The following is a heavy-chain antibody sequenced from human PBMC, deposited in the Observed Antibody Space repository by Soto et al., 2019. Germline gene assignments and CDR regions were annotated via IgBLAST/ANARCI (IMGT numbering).Heavy chain of an antibody. Sequence: GGSLRLSCAASGFTFSSYAMSWVRQAPGKGLEWVSAISGSGGSTYYADSVKGRFTISRDNSKNTLYLQMNSLRAEDTAVYYCAKVHGLRFLEWFIKHYYYYMDVLGKGTTVTVSS. V-gene: IGHV3-23*01. CDR1: GFTFSSYA. J-gene: IGHJ6*03. CDR3: AKVHGLRFLEWFIKHYYYYMDV. D-gene: IGHD3-3*01. CDR2: ISGSGGST.